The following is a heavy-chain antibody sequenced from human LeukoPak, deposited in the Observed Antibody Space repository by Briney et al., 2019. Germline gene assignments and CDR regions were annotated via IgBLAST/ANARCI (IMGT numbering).Heavy chain of an antibody. D-gene: IGHD2-2*01. J-gene: IGHJ3*02. V-gene: IGHV3-52*01. Sequence: GGSLRLSCAASGFTFSNSWMHWVCQAPEKGLEGVADIKCDGSEKCYVDSVKGRLTISRDNAKNSLYLQVNSLRAEDMTVYYCVRGVGSSTSCYVRAFGIWGQGTMVTVSS. CDR1: GFTFSNSW. CDR2: IKCDGSEK. CDR3: VRGVGSSTSCYVRAFGI.